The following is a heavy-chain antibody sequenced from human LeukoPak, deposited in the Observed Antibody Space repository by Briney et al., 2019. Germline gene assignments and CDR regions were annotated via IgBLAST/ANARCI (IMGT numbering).Heavy chain of an antibody. D-gene: IGHD5-18*01. J-gene: IGHJ6*03. CDR1: GGSISSGSYY. Sequence: SETLSLTCTVSGGSISSGSYYWSWIRQPAGKGLEWIGRIYTSGSTNYNPSLKSRVTISVDTSKNQFSLKLSSVTAADTAVYYCARGKYRRYYYYYMDVWGKGTTVTVSS. CDR3: ARGKYRRYYYYYMDV. V-gene: IGHV4-61*02. CDR2: IYTSGST.